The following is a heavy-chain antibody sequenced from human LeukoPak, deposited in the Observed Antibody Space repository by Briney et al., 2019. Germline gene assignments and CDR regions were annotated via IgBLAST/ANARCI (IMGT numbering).Heavy chain of an antibody. Sequence: SETLSLTCAVYGGSFRGYYWSWIRQPPGKGLEWIGEINHSGSTNYNPSLKSRVTISVDTSKNQFSLKLSSVTAADTAVYYCARESSSWKYYFDFRGQGTLVTVSS. CDR1: GGSFRGYY. J-gene: IGHJ4*02. CDR2: INHSGST. D-gene: IGHD6-13*01. CDR3: ARESSSWKYYFDF. V-gene: IGHV4-34*01.